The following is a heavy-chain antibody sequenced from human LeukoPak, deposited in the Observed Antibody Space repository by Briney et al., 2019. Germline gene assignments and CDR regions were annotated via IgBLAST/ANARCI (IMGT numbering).Heavy chain of an antibody. V-gene: IGHV3-23*01. CDR3: ANHGYGYSYGMDV. D-gene: IGHD5-18*01. Sequence: GGSLRLSCAASGFTVSSNYMSWVRQAPGKGLEWVSAISGSGGSTYYADSVKGRFTISRDNSKNTLYLQMNSLRAEDTAVYYCANHGYGYSYGMDVWGQGTTVTVSS. CDR2: ISGSGGST. J-gene: IGHJ6*02. CDR1: GFTVSSNY.